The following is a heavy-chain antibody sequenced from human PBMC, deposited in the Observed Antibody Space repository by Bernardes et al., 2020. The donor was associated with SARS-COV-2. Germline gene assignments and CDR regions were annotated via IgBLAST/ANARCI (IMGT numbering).Heavy chain of an antibody. CDR2: IYYTGST. Sequence: SASLRLTCTVSGGSISSYDNYWSWIPQSKGKGLEWIGYIYYTGSTYSNPSLKSRVTLSEDTSKTQFSLNLTSVTAADTAVYFCTRAGGVMYGVDVWGQGSTVTVSS. CDR3: TRAGGVMYGVDV. V-gene: IGHV4-30-4*01. D-gene: IGHD3-16*01. J-gene: IGHJ6*02. CDR1: GGSISSYDNY.